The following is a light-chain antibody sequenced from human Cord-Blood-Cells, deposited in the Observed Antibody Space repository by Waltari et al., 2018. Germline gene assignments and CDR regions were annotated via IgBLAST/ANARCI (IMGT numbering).Light chain of an antibody. CDR3: SSYTSSSTPLYV. J-gene: IGLJ1*01. V-gene: IGLV2-14*01. CDR1: SSHVGGYND. CDR2: DVS. Sequence: QSALTQPASVSGSPGHSITISCTGTSSHVGGYNDVSWDQQHTGKAPKLMIYDVSNRPSGVANRFSGSKSGNTASLTISGLQAEDEADYYCSSYTSSSTPLYVFGTGTKVTVL.